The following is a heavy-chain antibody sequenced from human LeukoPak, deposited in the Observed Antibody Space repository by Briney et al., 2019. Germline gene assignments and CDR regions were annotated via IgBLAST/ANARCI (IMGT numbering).Heavy chain of an antibody. V-gene: IGHV3-30-3*01. CDR1: GFTFSSYA. CDR3: ARAPYDGSGFDAFDI. Sequence: PGGSLRLSCAASGFTFSSYAMHWVRQAPGKGLEWVAVISYDGSNKYYADSVKGRFTISRDNSKNTLYLQMNSLRAEDTAVYYCARAPYDGSGFDAFDIWGQGTMVTVSS. D-gene: IGHD3-22*01. CDR2: ISYDGSNK. J-gene: IGHJ3*02.